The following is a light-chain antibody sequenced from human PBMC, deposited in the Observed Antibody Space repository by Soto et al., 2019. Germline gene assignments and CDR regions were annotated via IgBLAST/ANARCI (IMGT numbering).Light chain of an antibody. CDR2: GAF. J-gene: IGKJ1*01. CDR3: QQYDNWPGT. V-gene: IGKV3-15*01. Sequence: EVVLTHSPGTLSLSPGARATLSRRASQSVSSNLAWYQQKPGQAPRLLIYGAFTRAPGVPARFSGSGSGTEFTLTISSLQSEDFAVYFCQQYDNWPGTFGQGTKV. CDR1: QSVSSN.